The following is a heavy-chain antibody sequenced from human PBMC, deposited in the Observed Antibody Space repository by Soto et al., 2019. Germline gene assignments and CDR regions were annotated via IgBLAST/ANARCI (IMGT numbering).Heavy chain of an antibody. J-gene: IGHJ6*03. V-gene: IGHV3-49*03. D-gene: IGHD3-3*01. CDR3: TRVGVVISDYYYYYMDV. Sequence: GGSLRLSCTASGFTFGDYAMSWFRQAPGKGLEWVGFIRSKAYGGTTEYAASVKGRFTISRDDSKSIAYLQMNSLKTEDTAVYYCTRVGVVISDYYYYYMDVWGKGTTVTVSS. CDR2: IRSKAYGGTT. CDR1: GFTFGDYA.